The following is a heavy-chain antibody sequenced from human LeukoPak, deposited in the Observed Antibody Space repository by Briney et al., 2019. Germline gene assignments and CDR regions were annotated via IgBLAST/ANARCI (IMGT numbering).Heavy chain of an antibody. V-gene: IGHV1-18*01. CDR2: ISAYNGNT. CDR1: GTTLSNYG. D-gene: IGHD1-26*01. Sequence: ASVKVSCKASGTTLSNYGITWVRQAPGQGLEWMGWISAYNGNTNHAQRFQGRVTMTTDTSTSTAYMELRSLRSDDTAVYYCARDTEWEKNPDYFDYWGQGTLVTVSS. CDR3: ARDTEWEKNPDYFDY. J-gene: IGHJ4*02.